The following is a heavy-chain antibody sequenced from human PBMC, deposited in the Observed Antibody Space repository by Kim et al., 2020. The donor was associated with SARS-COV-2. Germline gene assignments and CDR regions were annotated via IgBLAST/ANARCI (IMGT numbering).Heavy chain of an antibody. CDR2: ISYDGSNK. J-gene: IGHJ4*02. D-gene: IGHD2-2*03. CDR1: GFTFSSYA. CDR3: ARDRWISWVYYFDY. V-gene: IGHV3-30*04. Sequence: GGSLRLSCAASGFTFSSYAMHWVRQAPGKGLEWVAVISYDGSNKYYADSVKGRFTISRDNSKNTLYLQMNSLRAEDTAVYYCARDRWISWVYYFDYWGQGTLVTVSS.